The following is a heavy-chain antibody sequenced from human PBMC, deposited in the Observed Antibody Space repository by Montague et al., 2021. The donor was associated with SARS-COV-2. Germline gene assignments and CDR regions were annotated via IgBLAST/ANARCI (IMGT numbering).Heavy chain of an antibody. CDR3: ARRGYYDSAGYHWHLDL. V-gene: IGHV4-4*09. CDR2: ISSNGKT. J-gene: IGHJ2*01. Sequence: SETLSLTCTVSGGSINDHYRSWIRQSPGKGLEWIGYISSNGKTNYNPSLKSRVTLSADASRNEFSLKRDSVTAADTAVYFCARRGYYDSAGYHWHLDLWGRGRLVTVSS. CDR1: GGSINDHY. D-gene: IGHD3-22*01.